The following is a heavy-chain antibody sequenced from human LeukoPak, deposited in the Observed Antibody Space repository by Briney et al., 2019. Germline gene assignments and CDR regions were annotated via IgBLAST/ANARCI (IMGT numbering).Heavy chain of an antibody. Sequence: GGSLRLSCAASVSTLNTSWMTWFRQTPGKGLEWVASLKQDGSDKYYVDSVKGRFTISRDNAENSLYLQMNSLRAEDTAVYYCARETRGTVGSYWGRGTLVTVSS. D-gene: IGHD4-23*01. CDR2: LKQDGSDK. CDR3: ARETRGTVGSY. J-gene: IGHJ4*02. CDR1: VSTLNTSW. V-gene: IGHV3-7*05.